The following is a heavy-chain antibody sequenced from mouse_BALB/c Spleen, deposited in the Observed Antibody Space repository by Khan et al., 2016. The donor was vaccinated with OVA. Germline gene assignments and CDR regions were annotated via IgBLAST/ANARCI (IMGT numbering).Heavy chain of an antibody. V-gene: IGHV1-18*01. Sequence: LKQSGPELVKPGASVKISCKTSGYTFTEYTLHWVKQSHGKSLEWIGVINPKNGVTSYNQKFKGRATLTVDKSSSTAYMEFRSLTSEDSAVYYCARDAGRYWGQGTSVTASS. CDR1: GYTFTEYT. D-gene: IGHD3-3*01. CDR2: INPKNGVT. CDR3: ARDAGRY. J-gene: IGHJ4*01.